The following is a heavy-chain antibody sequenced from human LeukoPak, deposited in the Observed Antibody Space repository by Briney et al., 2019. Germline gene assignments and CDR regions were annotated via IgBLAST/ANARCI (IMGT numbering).Heavy chain of an antibody. J-gene: IGHJ4*02. D-gene: IGHD3-3*01. CDR1: GSRFSKYW. CDR3: ARQEQWSGPAIDY. V-gene: IGHV5-51*01. Sequence: AGESLQTSCQSTGSRFSKYWIGGGRPVNGKGGEWMAILHPGNSDTRYSPPFQGRATFSAHTSTSTAYLQWSSLPPSDTAIYYCARQEQWSGPAIDYWGQGTLVTVSS. CDR2: LHPGNSDT.